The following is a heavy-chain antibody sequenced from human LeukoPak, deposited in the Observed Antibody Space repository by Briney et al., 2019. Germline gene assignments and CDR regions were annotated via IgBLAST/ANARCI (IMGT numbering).Heavy chain of an antibody. CDR2: ISSSSSTI. V-gene: IGHV3-48*04. J-gene: IGHJ6*02. CDR3: ARDLSYGMDV. CDR1: GFTFSSYS. Sequence: GGSLRLSCAASGFTFSSYSMNWVRQAPGKGLEWVSYISSSSSTIYYADSVKGRFTISRDNAKNTLYLQMNSLRAEDTAVYYCARDLSYGMDVWGQGTTVTVSS.